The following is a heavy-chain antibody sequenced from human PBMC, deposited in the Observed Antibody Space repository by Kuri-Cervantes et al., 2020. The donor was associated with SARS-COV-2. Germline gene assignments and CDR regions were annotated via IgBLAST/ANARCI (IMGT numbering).Heavy chain of an antibody. CDR1: GYTFTSYY. V-gene: IGHV1-46*01. CDR2: INPSGGST. CDR3: AVGTVHYFDY. J-gene: IGHJ4*02. Sequence: ASVKVSCKASGYTFTSYYMHWVRQAPGQGLEWMGIINPSGGSTSYAQKFQGRVTMTTDTSTSTAYMELRSLRSDDTAVYYCAVGTVHYFDYWGQGTLVTVSS. D-gene: IGHD1-26*01.